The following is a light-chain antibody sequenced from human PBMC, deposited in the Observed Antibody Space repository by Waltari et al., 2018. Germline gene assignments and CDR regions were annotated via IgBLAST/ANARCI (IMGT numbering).Light chain of an antibody. CDR1: QSISSY. Sequence: DIQMTQSPSSLSASVGDRVTITCRASQSISSYLNWYQQKPGKAPKLLIYAPSSLQSGVPSRFSGSGSGTDFTLTISSLQPEDFATYYCQQSYSTPQTFGPGTKVDIK. J-gene: IGKJ3*01. V-gene: IGKV1-39*01. CDR3: QQSYSTPQT. CDR2: APS.